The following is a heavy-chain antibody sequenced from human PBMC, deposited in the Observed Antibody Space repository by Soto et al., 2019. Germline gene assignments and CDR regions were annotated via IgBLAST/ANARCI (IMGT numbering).Heavy chain of an antibody. CDR3: ASAVGASISGYFAY. CDR2: INAANGHT. Sequence: QVQLVQSGAEVKKPGASVKVSCKTSGYTFTSYAMHWVRQAPGQSLEWMGGINAANGHTEYSQKFQGRVTITRDTSATTAYMELSSLRYEDTAVYYCASAVGASISGYFAYWGQGTLVTVSS. V-gene: IGHV1-3*01. J-gene: IGHJ4*02. D-gene: IGHD1-26*01. CDR1: GYTFTSYA.